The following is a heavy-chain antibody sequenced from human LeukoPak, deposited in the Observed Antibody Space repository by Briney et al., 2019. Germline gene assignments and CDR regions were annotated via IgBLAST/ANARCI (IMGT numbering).Heavy chain of an antibody. CDR1: GFTVSSNY. CDR2: IYSGGNT. V-gene: IGHV3-66*02. D-gene: IGHD6-19*01. J-gene: IGHJ3*02. CDR3: ARGGYSSGWFHAFDI. Sequence: GGSLRLSCAASGFTVSSNYMSWVRQAPGKGLEWVSVIYSGGNTYYTDSVKGRFTISRENSKNTLYLQMNSLRPEDTAVYYCARGGYSSGWFHAFDIWGQGTMVTVSS.